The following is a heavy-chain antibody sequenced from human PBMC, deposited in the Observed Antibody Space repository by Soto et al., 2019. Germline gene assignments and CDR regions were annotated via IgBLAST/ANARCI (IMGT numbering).Heavy chain of an antibody. V-gene: IGHV3-21*01. J-gene: IGHJ5*02. CDR2: ISSSSSYI. D-gene: IGHD1-1*01. Sequence: GGSLRLSCAASGFTFSSYSMNWVRQAPGKGLEWVSSISSSSSYIYYADSVKGRFTISRDNAKNSLYLQMNSLRAEDTAVYYCARDKGGGYPSWFDPWGQGTPVTVSS. CDR3: ARDKGGGYPSWFDP. CDR1: GFTFSSYS.